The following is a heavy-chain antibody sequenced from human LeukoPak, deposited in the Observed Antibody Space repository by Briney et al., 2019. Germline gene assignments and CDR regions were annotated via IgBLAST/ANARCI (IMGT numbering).Heavy chain of an antibody. CDR2: ISAYNGDI. D-gene: IGHD5-18*01. CDR1: GYTFTSYG. Sequence: ASVKVSCKASGYTFTSYGISWVRQAPGQGLEWMGWISAYNGDIKYAQKFQGRVTMTTDTSTSTAYMEVRGLRSDDTAVYYCTRDLGLDTTMIFFDYWGQGSLVTVSS. J-gene: IGHJ4*02. V-gene: IGHV1-18*01. CDR3: TRDLGLDTTMIFFDY.